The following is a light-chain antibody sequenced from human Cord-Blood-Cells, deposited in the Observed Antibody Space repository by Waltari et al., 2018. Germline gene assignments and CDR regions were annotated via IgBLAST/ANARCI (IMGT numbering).Light chain of an antibody. CDR2: SSN. CDR3: AAWDHSLNGLV. J-gene: IGLJ2*01. CDR1: SSNIGSNT. Sequence: QSVLTQPPSASATTGQGVTISCSGSSSNIGSNTVTWYQQLPGTDPKLLIYSSNQLPSGVPDRFAGSMSGTSASVASIGLQSEDEADYYCAAWDHSLNGLVFGGGTKLTVL. V-gene: IGLV1-44*01.